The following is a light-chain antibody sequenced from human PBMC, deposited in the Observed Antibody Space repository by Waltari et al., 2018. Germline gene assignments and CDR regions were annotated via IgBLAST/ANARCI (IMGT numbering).Light chain of an antibody. J-gene: IGKJ2*01. CDR3: MQGTHWPYT. Sequence: DAVMTQSPLSLPVTLGQPASISCRSSQSLVYSDGNTYLNWFQQRPGQSPRRLIYKVSDQDSGVPDRCSGRGSGTDFTLKISRVEAEDVGVYYCMQGTHWPYTFGQGTKLEIK. CDR2: KVS. V-gene: IGKV2-30*01. CDR1: QSLVYSDGNTY.